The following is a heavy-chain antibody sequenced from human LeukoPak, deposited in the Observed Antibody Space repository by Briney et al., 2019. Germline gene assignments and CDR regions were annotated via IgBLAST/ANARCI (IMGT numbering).Heavy chain of an antibody. V-gene: IGHV4-38-2*02. J-gene: IGHJ4*02. CDR2: VLHSGAS. Sequence: PSETLSLTCTVSGYSISSGYYWGWVRPPPGKGLEWIGNVLHSGASYSNPSLRGRVTISADTSRNHFYLRLTSVTAADTALYFCARDTRKDGFSYGYDYWGQGILVTVSS. D-gene: IGHD5-18*01. CDR1: GYSISSGYY. CDR3: ARDTRKDGFSYGYDY.